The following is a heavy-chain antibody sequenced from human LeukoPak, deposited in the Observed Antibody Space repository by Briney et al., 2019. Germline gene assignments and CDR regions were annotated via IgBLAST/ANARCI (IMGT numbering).Heavy chain of an antibody. Sequence: GGSLRLSCAASGFTFSSYAMSWVRQAPGKGLEWVSAISGSGGSTYYADPVKGRFTISRDNSKNTLYLQMNSLRAEGTAVYYCAKGGGLWFGELFDYWGRGTLVTVSS. V-gene: IGHV3-23*01. J-gene: IGHJ4*02. CDR2: ISGSGGST. CDR3: AKGGGLWFGELFDY. CDR1: GFTFSSYA. D-gene: IGHD3-10*01.